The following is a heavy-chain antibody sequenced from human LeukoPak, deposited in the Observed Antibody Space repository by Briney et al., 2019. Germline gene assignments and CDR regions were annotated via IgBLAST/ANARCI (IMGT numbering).Heavy chain of an antibody. Sequence: PGGSLRLSCAASGFTFSNYGMHWVRQAPGKGLEWVAVISYDGSNKYYADSVKGRFTISRDNSKNTLYLQMNSLRAEDTAVYYCAKVGVWRELDYWGQGTLVTVSS. CDR1: GFTFSNYG. V-gene: IGHV3-30*18. D-gene: IGHD2-8*01. CDR2: ISYDGSNK. CDR3: AKVGVWRELDY. J-gene: IGHJ4*02.